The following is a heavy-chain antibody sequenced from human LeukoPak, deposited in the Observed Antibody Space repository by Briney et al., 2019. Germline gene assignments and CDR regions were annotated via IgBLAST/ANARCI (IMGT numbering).Heavy chain of an antibody. Sequence: ASVKVSCKASGYTFISYQMNWVGQAPGQGLEWMGIINPSGGSTSYAQKFQGRVTMTRDTSTSTVYMELSSLRSEDTAVYYCARDSGYDGDYSGQGTLVTVSS. CDR1: GYTFISYQ. D-gene: IGHD5-12*01. CDR3: ARDSGYDGDY. V-gene: IGHV1-46*01. CDR2: INPSGGST. J-gene: IGHJ4*02.